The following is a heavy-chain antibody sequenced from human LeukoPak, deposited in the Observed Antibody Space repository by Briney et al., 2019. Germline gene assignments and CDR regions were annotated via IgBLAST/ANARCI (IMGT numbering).Heavy chain of an antibody. CDR1: GGSISSGGYY. D-gene: IGHD4-17*01. Sequence: SETLSLTCTVSGGSISSGGYYWSWIRQHPGKGLEWIGYIYYSGSTYYNPSLKSRVTISVDTSKNQFSLKLSSVTAADTAVYYCARHGTPYGEGYYFDYWGQGTLVTVSS. CDR2: IYYSGST. CDR3: ARHGTPYGEGYYFDY. V-gene: IGHV4-31*03. J-gene: IGHJ4*02.